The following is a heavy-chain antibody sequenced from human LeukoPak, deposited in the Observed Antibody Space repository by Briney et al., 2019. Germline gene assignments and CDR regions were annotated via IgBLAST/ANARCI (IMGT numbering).Heavy chain of an antibody. CDR2: IYYSGST. J-gene: IGHJ4*02. Sequence: TSETLSLTCTVSGGSISSYYWSWIRQPPGKGLEWIGYIYYSGSTNYNPSPKSRVTISVDTSKNQFSLKLSSVTAADTAVYYCARALYGDYDFDYWGQGTLVTVSS. CDR3: ARALYGDYDFDY. V-gene: IGHV4-59*01. D-gene: IGHD4-17*01. CDR1: GGSISSYY.